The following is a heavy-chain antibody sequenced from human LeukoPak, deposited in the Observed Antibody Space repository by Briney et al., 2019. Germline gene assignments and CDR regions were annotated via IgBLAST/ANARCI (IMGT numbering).Heavy chain of an antibody. V-gene: IGHV4-39*01. J-gene: IGHJ5*02. D-gene: IGHD3-10*01. CDR1: GGSFSSTNYF. CDR2: IYYSGTT. Sequence: SETLSLTCTVSGGSFSSTNYFWGWIRQPPGKGPEWIGSIYYSGTTYPNPSLKSRVTISVDTSKNQFSLKLSSVTAADTAVYYCARQPKSCAPGIFITGKACWFDTWGQGTLVTVSP. CDR3: ARQPKSCAPGIFITGKACWFDT.